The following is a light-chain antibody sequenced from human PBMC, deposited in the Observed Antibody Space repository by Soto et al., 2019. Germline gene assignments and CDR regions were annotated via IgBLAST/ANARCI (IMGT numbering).Light chain of an antibody. Sequence: SQMPQSPNTLSGPVGDRVTISCRASQTISSWLAWYQQKPGKAPKLLIYKASTLKSGVPSRFSGSGSGTEFTLTISSLQSEDFGVYYCHQYNNLWTFGQGTKVDIK. J-gene: IGKJ1*01. CDR2: KAS. CDR3: HQYNNLWT. V-gene: IGKV1-5*03. CDR1: QTISSW.